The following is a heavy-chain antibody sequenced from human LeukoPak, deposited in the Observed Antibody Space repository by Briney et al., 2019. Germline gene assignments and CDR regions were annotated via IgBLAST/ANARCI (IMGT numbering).Heavy chain of an antibody. J-gene: IGHJ4*02. V-gene: IGHV3-30*04. Sequence: PGGSLRLSCAASGFTFSSYAMHWVRQAPGKGLEWVAVISYDGSNKYYADSVKGRFTISRDNSKNTLYLQMNSLRAEDTAVYYCARWGGGYNLYHYFDYWGQGTLVTVSS. D-gene: IGHD5-24*01. CDR1: GFTFSSYA. CDR2: ISYDGSNK. CDR3: ARWGGGYNLYHYFDY.